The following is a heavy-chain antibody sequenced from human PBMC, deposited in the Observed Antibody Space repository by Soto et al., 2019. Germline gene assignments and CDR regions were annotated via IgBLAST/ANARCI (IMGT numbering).Heavy chain of an antibody. CDR3: AKGGGYCDSAGCDTHAFDI. CDR2: IYHSGTT. J-gene: IGHJ3*02. Sequence: QLQLQESGSGLVKPSQTLSSTCAVSGGSISSGGYSWSWIRQPPGKGLEWIGYIYHSGTTYYNTYFKSGVTISRENCKDQFSLMLSQLTEAATAVYYCAKGGGYCDSAGCDTHAFDIWGQGTMVTVAS. D-gene: IGHD2-21*02. V-gene: IGHV4-30-2*01. CDR1: GGSISSGGYS.